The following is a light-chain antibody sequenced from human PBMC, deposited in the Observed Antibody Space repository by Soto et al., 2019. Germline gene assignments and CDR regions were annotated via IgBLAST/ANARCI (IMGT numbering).Light chain of an antibody. CDR2: RAS. V-gene: IGKV3-15*01. Sequence: PGERAPLSCRASQSVRDNFAWYQQKPGQAPRLLIYRASTRATGVPARFSGSGSGTEFTLTISSLQSEDVSVYFCQHYNFWPHTFGQGTRLEIK. CDR1: QSVRDN. CDR3: QHYNFWPHT. J-gene: IGKJ5*01.